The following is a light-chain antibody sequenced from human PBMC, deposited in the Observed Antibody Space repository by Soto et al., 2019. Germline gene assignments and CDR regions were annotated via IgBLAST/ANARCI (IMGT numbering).Light chain of an antibody. CDR1: SSNIGSNT. CDR3: LAWDGSLDGYV. CDR2: TDN. Sequence: QSVLTQPPSASGTPGQRVTISCSGSSSNIGSNTVNWYQQLPGAAPKVLIYTDNQRPSGVPDRFSGSKSGTSASLAISGPSSEDEADHYCLAWDGSLDGYVFGPGTKLTVL. J-gene: IGLJ1*01. V-gene: IGLV1-44*01.